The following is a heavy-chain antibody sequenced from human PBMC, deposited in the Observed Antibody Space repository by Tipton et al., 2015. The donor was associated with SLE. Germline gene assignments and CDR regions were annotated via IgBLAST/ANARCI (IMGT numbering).Heavy chain of an antibody. CDR2: IYHSGST. CDR3: ARDHSDWGFDY. V-gene: IGHV4-30-2*01. J-gene: IGHJ4*02. CDR1: GFTFSSYE. D-gene: IGHD3/OR15-3a*01. Sequence: LRLSCAASGFTFSSYEMNWVRQAPGKGLEWIGYIYHSGSTYYNPSLKSRVTISVDRSKNQFSLKLSSVTAADTAVYYCARDHSDWGFDYWGQGTLVTVSS.